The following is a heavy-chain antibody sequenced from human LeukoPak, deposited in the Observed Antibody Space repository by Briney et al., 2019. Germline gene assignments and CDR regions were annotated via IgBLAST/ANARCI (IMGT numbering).Heavy chain of an antibody. CDR1: GFTFSSYE. J-gene: IGHJ4*02. V-gene: IGHV3-48*03. D-gene: IGHD6-19*01. CDR3: ARQGLAVASDY. CDR2: ISSSGSTI. Sequence: GSLRLSCAASGFTFSSYEMNWVRQAPGKGLEWVSYISSSGSTIYYADSVKGRFTISRDNAKNSLYLQMNSLRAEDTAVYYCARQGLAVASDYWGQGTLVTVSS.